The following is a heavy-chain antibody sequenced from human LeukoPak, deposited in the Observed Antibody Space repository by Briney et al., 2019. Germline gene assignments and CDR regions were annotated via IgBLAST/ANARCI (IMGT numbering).Heavy chain of an antibody. V-gene: IGHV1-46*01. CDR2: INPSGGST. J-gene: IGHJ4*02. Sequence: GASVKVSCKASGYTFTGYYMHWVRQAPGRGLEWMGIINPSGGSTSYAQKFQGRVAMTRDTSTSTVYMELSSLRSEDRAVYYCARAPHDSSGYYYVSFDYWGQGTLVTVSS. CDR3: ARAPHDSSGYYYVSFDY. D-gene: IGHD3-22*01. CDR1: GYTFTGYY.